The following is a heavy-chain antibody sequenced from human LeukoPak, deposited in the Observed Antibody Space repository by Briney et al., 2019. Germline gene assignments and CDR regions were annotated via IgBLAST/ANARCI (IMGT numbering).Heavy chain of an antibody. D-gene: IGHD3-22*01. J-gene: IGHJ3*02. CDR1: GGSISSGDYY. Sequence: SETLSLTCTVSGGSISSGDYYWSWIRQPPGKGLEWIGYIYYSGSTYYNPSLKSRVTISVDTSKNQFSLKLSSVTAADTAVYYCARARNYYDSSGAVWDAFDIWGQGTMVTVSS. CDR3: ARARNYYDSSGAVWDAFDI. V-gene: IGHV4-30-4*01. CDR2: IYYSGST.